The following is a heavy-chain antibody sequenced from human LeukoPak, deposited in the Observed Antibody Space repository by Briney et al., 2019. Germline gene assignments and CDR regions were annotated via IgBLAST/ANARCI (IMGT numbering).Heavy chain of an antibody. CDR3: ARAFYYGSGSYFLPYYYMDV. V-gene: IGHV3-21*01. CDR2: ISSSSSYI. J-gene: IGHJ6*03. D-gene: IGHD3-10*01. CDR1: GFTFSSYS. Sequence: GGSLRLSCAASGFTFSSYSMNWVRQAPGKGLEWVSSISSSSSYIYYADSVKGRFTISRDNAKNSLYLQMNSLRAEDTAVYYCARAFYYGSGSYFLPYYYMDVWGKGTTVTISS.